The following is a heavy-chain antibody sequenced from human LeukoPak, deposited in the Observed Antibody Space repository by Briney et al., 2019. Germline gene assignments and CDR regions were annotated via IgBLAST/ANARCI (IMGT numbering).Heavy chain of an antibody. D-gene: IGHD3-9*01. V-gene: IGHV4-4*07. J-gene: IGHJ4*02. Sequence: PSETLSLTCTVSGGSISSYYWSWIRQPAGKGLEWIGRIYTSGSTNYNPSLKSRVTISVDTSKNQFSLKLSFVTAADTAVYYCARASRTYYDILTGIDYWGQGTLVTVSS. CDR1: GGSISSYY. CDR2: IYTSGST. CDR3: ARASRTYYDILTGIDY.